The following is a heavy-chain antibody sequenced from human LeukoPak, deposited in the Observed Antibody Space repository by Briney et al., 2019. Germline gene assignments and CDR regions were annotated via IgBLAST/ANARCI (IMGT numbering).Heavy chain of an antibody. CDR1: GGTFSSYA. CDR2: IIPIFGTA. D-gene: IGHD1-14*01. V-gene: IGHV1-69*13. CDR3: ARNLYLPIEGYYYYYMDV. Sequence: SVKVSCKASGGTFSSYAISWVRQAPGQGLEWMGGIIPIFGTANYAQKFQGRVTITADESTSTAYMELSSLRSEDTAVYYCARNLYLPIEGYYYYYMDVWGKGTTVTVSS. J-gene: IGHJ6*03.